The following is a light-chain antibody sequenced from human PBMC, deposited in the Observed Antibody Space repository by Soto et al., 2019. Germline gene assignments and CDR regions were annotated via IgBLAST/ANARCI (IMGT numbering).Light chain of an antibody. CDR2: EVS. CDR3: SSYARIRDIL. Sequence: QSALTQPPSASGSPGQSVAIACTGTSSDVGGYSYVSWYQQHPGKAPKLMIYEVSKRPSGVPDRFSGSKSGNTASLTVSGLQAEDEADYYCSSYARIRDILFGGGTKLTVL. V-gene: IGLV2-8*01. J-gene: IGLJ2*01. CDR1: SSDVGGYSY.